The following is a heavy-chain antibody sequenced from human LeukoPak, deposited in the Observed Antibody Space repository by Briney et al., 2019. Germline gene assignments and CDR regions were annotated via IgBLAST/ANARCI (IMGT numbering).Heavy chain of an antibody. D-gene: IGHD1-26*01. CDR3: ARDARLVGATGYYFDY. V-gene: IGHV3-7*01. CDR1: GFTFSSYW. CDR2: IKQDGSRK. Sequence: GGSLRLSCAASGFTFSSYWMSWVRQAPGKGLEWVANIKQDGSRKYYVDSVKGRFTISRDNAKNSLYLQMNSLRAEDTAVYYCARDARLVGATGYYFDYWGQGTLVTVSS. J-gene: IGHJ4*02.